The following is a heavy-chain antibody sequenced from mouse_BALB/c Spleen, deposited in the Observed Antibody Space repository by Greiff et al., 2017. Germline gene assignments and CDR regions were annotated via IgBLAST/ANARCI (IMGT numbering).Heavy chain of an antibody. CDR3: ARGIYYYGSSPLFAY. CDR2: ISDGGSYT. Sequence: EVMLVESGGGLVKPGGSLKLSCAASGFTFSDYYMYWVRQTPEKRLEWVATISDGGSYTYYPDSVKGRFTISRDNAKNNLYLQMSSLKSEDTAMYYCARGIYYYGSSPLFAYWGQGTLVTVSA. V-gene: IGHV5-4*02. J-gene: IGHJ3*01. CDR1: GFTFSDYY. D-gene: IGHD1-1*01.